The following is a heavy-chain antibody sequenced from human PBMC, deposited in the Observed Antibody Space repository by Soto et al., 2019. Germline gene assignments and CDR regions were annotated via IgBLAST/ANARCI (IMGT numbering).Heavy chain of an antibody. CDR2: ILVAGSQ. CDR3: AKATATGGGAFEI. D-gene: IGHD2-8*02. Sequence: GGSLRLSCAVSGFICSSYDMSWVRQAPGKGLAWVSTILVAGSQHYEDSVQGRFTISRDTSKNTVFLYMNSLTAGDTAVYYCAKATATGGGAFEIYGQGTMVTVSS. V-gene: IGHV3-23*01. J-gene: IGHJ3*02. CDR1: GFICSSYD.